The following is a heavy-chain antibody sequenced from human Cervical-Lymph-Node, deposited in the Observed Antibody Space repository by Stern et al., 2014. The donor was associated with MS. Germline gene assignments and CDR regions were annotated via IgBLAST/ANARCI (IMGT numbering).Heavy chain of an antibody. V-gene: IGHV3-74*02. CDR3: ARGVGDY. CDR2: INRDGSST. J-gene: IGHJ4*02. Sequence: EDQLVESGGGLVQPGGSLRLSCAASGFNFSDYWMHWVRQFPEKGLFWVSQINRDGSSTSYADSVKGRFSISRDNTKNMLYLRMTSLRAEDTAVYYCARGVGDYWGQGARVTVSS. D-gene: IGHD3-16*01. CDR1: GFNFSDYW.